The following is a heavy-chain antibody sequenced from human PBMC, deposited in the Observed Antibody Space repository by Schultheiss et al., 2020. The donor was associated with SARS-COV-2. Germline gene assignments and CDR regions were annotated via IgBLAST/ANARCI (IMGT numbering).Heavy chain of an antibody. Sequence: SQTLSLTCTVSGGSVTSSSYYWSWIRQPPGKGLEWIGYVFHSGSTNYNPSLKSRVTISPDTSKNQFSLRLRYVTAADTAVYYCARGNGYSYYWGQGILVTVSS. V-gene: IGHV4-61*01. CDR3: ARGNGYSYY. J-gene: IGHJ4*02. CDR2: VFHSGST. D-gene: IGHD5-24*01. CDR1: GGSVTSSSYY.